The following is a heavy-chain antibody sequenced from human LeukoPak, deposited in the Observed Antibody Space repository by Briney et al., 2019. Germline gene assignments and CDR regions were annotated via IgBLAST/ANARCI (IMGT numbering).Heavy chain of an antibody. CDR2: FYQTGIS. D-gene: IGHD2-15*01. CDR3: AACTSGSCYSGAPFDL. CDR1: GDSIKSGGHS. V-gene: IGHV4-30-2*01. Sequence: SETLSLICAVSGDSIKSGGHSWSWLRQAPGQGLEWIGFFYQTGISSNNPSLGSRVTISIDTTKNHLSLKLTSVTAADTALYYCAACTSGSCYSGAPFDLWGQGALVTVSS. J-gene: IGHJ4*02.